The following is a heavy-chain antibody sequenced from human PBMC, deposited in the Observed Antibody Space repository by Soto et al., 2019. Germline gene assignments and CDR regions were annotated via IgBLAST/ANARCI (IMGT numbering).Heavy chain of an antibody. CDR3: ARDLEAVGWAYYGMDV. V-gene: IGHV3-74*01. CDR1: GFTVTSYW. CDR2: TSPAGSST. Sequence: GGSLRLSCAASGFTVTSYWMHWVRQAPGKGLVWVSRTSPAGSSTYYADFVRGRFTISKDTAKNTIYLQMNSLRAEDTAVYYCARDLEAVGWAYYGMDVWGQGTTVTVS. D-gene: IGHD6-19*01. J-gene: IGHJ6*01.